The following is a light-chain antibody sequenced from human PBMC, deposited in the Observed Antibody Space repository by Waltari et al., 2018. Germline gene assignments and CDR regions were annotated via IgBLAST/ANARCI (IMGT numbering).Light chain of an antibody. J-gene: IGKJ2*01. Sequence: DIQMTQSPSSLSASVGDRVTITCRTSQTIDNYLNWYQQKPGEAPKLLIYAASSLQSRVPSRFSGSGSGTDFTLTISSLQPEDFATYYCQQSFNSLYTFGQVTKVDIK. CDR1: QTIDNY. CDR3: QQSFNSLYT. V-gene: IGKV1-39*01. CDR2: AAS.